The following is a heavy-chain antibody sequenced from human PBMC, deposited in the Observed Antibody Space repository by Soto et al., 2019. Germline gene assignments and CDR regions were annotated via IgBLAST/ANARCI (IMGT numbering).Heavy chain of an antibody. CDR1: GFTFDDYA. D-gene: IGHD3-3*01. CDR2: ISWNSGSI. CDR3: AKESGYYPGTPSNWFDP. Sequence: EVQLVESGGGLVQPGRSLRLSCAASGFTFDDYAMHWVRQAPGKGLEWVSGISWNSGSIGYADSVKGRFTISRDNAKNSLYLQMNSLRAEDTALYYCAKESGYYPGTPSNWFDPWGQGTLVTVSS. J-gene: IGHJ5*02. V-gene: IGHV3-9*01.